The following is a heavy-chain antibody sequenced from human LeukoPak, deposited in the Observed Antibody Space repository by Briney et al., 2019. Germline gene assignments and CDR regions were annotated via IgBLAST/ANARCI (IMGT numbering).Heavy chain of an antibody. Sequence: SETLSLTCTVSGGSISSYCWSWIRRPPGKGLEWIGYIYYSGSTNYNPSLKSRVTISVDTSKNQFSLKLSSVTAADTAVYYCARGGQLWFDYWGQGTLVTVSS. J-gene: IGHJ4*02. D-gene: IGHD5-18*01. V-gene: IGHV4-59*01. CDR2: IYYSGST. CDR1: GGSISSYC. CDR3: ARGGQLWFDY.